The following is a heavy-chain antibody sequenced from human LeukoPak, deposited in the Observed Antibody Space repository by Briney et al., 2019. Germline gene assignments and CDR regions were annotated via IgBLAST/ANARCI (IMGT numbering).Heavy chain of an antibody. V-gene: IGHV4-59*01. Sequence: PSETLSLTCIVSGGSIRSYYWSWIRQSPGKGLEWIRYIHYSGSTNYNPSLKSRVAISVDTSKNQFSLNLNSVTAADTAIYYCARRDPDSEGVDVWGQGTTVTVSS. CDR2: IHYSGST. D-gene: IGHD1-26*01. J-gene: IGHJ6*02. CDR1: GGSIRSYY. CDR3: ARRDPDSEGVDV.